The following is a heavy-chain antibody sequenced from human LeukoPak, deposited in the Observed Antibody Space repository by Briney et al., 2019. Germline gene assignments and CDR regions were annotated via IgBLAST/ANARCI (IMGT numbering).Heavy chain of an antibody. CDR2: IYYSGST. CDR1: GGSHSSYY. J-gene: IGHJ1*01. CDR3: ARRASYYYDSSGIKYFQH. Sequence: SETPSLTCPVSGGSHSSYYWGWVRQPRGEGLEWVWYIYYSGSTNYNPSLTSRVTISVDTSKNQFSLKLSSVTAADTAVYYCARRASYYYDSSGIKYFQHWGQGTLVTVSS. V-gene: IGHV4-59*12. D-gene: IGHD3-22*01.